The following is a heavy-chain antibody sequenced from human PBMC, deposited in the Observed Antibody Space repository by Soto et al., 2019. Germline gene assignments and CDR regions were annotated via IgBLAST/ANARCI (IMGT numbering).Heavy chain of an antibody. CDR2: IYNSGST. CDR3: ARGSTGYSSSWYRY. D-gene: IGHD6-13*01. CDR1: GGSISSYY. V-gene: IGHV4-59*08. J-gene: IGHJ4*02. Sequence: QVQLQESGPGLVKPSETLSLTCTVSGGSISSYYWSWIRQPPGKGLEWIGYIYNSGSTNYNPSLRSRATISVDTAKNQFTRKLSSVPAADTAVYYCARGSTGYSSSWYRYWGQGTLVTVSS.